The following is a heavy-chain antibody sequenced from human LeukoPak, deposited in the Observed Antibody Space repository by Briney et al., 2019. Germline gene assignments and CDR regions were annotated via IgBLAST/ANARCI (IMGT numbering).Heavy chain of an antibody. D-gene: IGHD2-15*01. CDR2: ISGSGGST. J-gene: IGHJ5*02. CDR1: GFSFSSYA. CDR3: AKARGFCSGGSCYNPFDP. Sequence: GGSLRLSCAVSGFSFSSYAMSWVRQAPGKGLEWVSGISGSGGSTYYADSVKGRFTISRDNSKNTLYVQMNSLRAEDTAVYYCAKARGFCSGGSCYNPFDPWGQGTLVTVSS. V-gene: IGHV3-23*01.